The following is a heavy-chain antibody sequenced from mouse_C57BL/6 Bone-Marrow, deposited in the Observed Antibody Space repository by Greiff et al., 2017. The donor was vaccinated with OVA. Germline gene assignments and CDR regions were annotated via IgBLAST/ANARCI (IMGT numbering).Heavy chain of an antibody. CDR2: IDPSDSET. Sequence: QVQLQQPGAELVRPGSSVKLSCKASGYTFTSYWMHWVKQRPIQGLEWIGNIDPSDSETHYNQKFKDKATLTVDKSSSTAYMQLSSLTSEDSAVYYCASLDYYGSSPAWVAYWGQGTLVTVSA. CDR1: GYTFTSYW. D-gene: IGHD1-1*01. V-gene: IGHV1-52*01. CDR3: ASLDYYGSSPAWVAY. J-gene: IGHJ3*01.